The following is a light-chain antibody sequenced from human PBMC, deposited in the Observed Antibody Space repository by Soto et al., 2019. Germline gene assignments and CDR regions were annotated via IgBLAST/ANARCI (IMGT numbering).Light chain of an antibody. CDR3: QQYNNWPLT. V-gene: IGKV3-15*01. CDR1: QSVSSN. Sequence: ELVLTQSPGTLSLSPGERATLSCRASQSVSSNLAWYQQKPGQAPRLLIYGASTRATGIPARFSGSGSGTEFTLTISSLQSEDFAVYYCQQYNNWPLTSGQGTKVDIK. J-gene: IGKJ1*01. CDR2: GAS.